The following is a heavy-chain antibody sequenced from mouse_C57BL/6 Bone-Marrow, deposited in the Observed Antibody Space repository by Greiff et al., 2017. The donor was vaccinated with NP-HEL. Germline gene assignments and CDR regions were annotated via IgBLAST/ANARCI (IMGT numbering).Heavy chain of an antibody. Sequence: VQLQQSGPELVKPGASVKISCKASGYTFTDYYMNWVQQSHGKSLEWIGDINPNNGGTSYNQKFKGKATLTVDKSSSTAYMELRSLTSEDSAVYYCASRGYGYDDAFDYWGQGTTLTVSS. CDR1: GYTFTDYY. CDR2: INPNNGGT. D-gene: IGHD2-2*01. V-gene: IGHV1-26*01. CDR3: ASRGYGYDDAFDY. J-gene: IGHJ2*01.